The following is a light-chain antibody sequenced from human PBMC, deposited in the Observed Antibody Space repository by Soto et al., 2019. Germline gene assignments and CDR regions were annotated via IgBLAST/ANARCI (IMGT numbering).Light chain of an antibody. Sequence: EIVMTQSPATLSVSPGERATVSCRASQSVSSNLAWYQQKPGQAPRLLIYGASTRATGIPARFSGSGSGTEFTLTLSSLQSEDFAVYYCQQYNNWPPRTFGQGTKLEIK. V-gene: IGKV3-15*01. CDR3: QQYNNWPPRT. J-gene: IGKJ2*01. CDR1: QSVSSN. CDR2: GAS.